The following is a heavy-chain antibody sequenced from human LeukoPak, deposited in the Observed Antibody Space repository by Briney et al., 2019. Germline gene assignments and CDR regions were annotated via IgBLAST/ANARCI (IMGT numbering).Heavy chain of an antibody. Sequence: GASVTVSFTASGYTFTSYHIHWVRQAPGQGLEWMGIINPSGGSTSYAQKLQGRITMARDTSTSTVYMELGSLRSEDTAVYYCARDVGGVSRRDGYLGAFDIWGQGTMVTVSS. V-gene: IGHV1-46*04. CDR3: ARDVGGVSRRDGYLGAFDI. CDR2: INPSGGST. J-gene: IGHJ3*02. D-gene: IGHD5-24*01. CDR1: GYTFTSYH.